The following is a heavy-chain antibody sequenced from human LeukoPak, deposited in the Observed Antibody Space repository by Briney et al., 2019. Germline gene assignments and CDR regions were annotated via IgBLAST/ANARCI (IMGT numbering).Heavy chain of an antibody. D-gene: IGHD4-17*01. CDR2: INYSGST. CDR3: AREGRQDYVYFDH. CDR1: RGSITSYP. V-gene: IGHV4-59*01. Sequence: SETLSLTSTVSRGSITSYPWGWSWHPPRKRLERIGYINYSGSTNYTPSLKSRVSMSVDTSKNQFSLKLSSVTAADTAMYYCAREGRQDYVYFDHWGQGSLVTVSS. J-gene: IGHJ4*02.